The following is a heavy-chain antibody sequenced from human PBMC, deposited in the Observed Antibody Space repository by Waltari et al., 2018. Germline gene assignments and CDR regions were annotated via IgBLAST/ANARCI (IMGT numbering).Heavy chain of an antibody. CDR3: ASQWFGELPLG. Sequence: EEQLVESGGGLVQPGDSLRLSCAASGFTFSSYWMNWVRQAPGKGPLWVSRISSDASDTTYADAVKGRFTISRDNAKNTLYLQMNRLRAEDTAVYYCASQWFGELPLGWGQGTLVTVSS. CDR2: ISSDASDT. D-gene: IGHD3-10*01. J-gene: IGHJ4*02. CDR1: GFTFSSYW. V-gene: IGHV3-74*03.